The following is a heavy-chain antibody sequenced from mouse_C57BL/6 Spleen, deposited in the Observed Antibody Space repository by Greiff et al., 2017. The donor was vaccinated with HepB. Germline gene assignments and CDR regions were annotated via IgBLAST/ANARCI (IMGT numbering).Heavy chain of an antibody. J-gene: IGHJ4*01. V-gene: IGHV5-6*01. CDR2: ISSGGSYT. CDR1: GFTFSSYG. CDR3: ARHGDYYAMDY. Sequence: EVKLVESGGDLVKPGGSLKLSCAASGFTFSSYGMSWVRQTPVKRLEWVATISSGGSYTYYPDSVKGRFTISRDNAKNTLYLQMSSLKSEDTAMYYCARHGDYYAMDYWGQGTSVTVSS.